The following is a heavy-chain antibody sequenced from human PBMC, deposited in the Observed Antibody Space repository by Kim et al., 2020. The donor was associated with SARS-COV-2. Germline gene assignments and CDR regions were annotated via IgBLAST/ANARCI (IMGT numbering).Heavy chain of an antibody. CDR3: TRFKWFGEEGF. V-gene: IGHV3-23*01. Sequence: GGSLRLSCVGSGFSFTNYAMSWVRQAPGKGLDWVSRISGSGGDTFYADSVKGRFTISRDNSKNTLYLQMNSLRVEDTAVYYYTRFKWFGEEGFWGQGTLVIVSS. CDR2: ISGSGGDT. D-gene: IGHD3-10*01. J-gene: IGHJ4*02. CDR1: GFSFTNYA.